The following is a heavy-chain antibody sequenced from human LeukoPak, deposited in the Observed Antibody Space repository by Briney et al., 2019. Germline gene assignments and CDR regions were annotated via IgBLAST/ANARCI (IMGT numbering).Heavy chain of an antibody. CDR1: GFTFSSYS. J-gene: IGHJ5*02. Sequence: GGSLRLSCAASGFTFSSYSMNWVRQAPGKGLEWVSYISSSSSTIYYADSVKGRFTISRDNAKNSLYLQMNSLRAEDTAVYYCASRCSSTSCYHEHGDYPPAWGQGTLVTVSS. CDR2: ISSSSSTI. D-gene: IGHD2-2*01. CDR3: ASRCSSTSCYHEHGDYPPA. V-gene: IGHV3-48*04.